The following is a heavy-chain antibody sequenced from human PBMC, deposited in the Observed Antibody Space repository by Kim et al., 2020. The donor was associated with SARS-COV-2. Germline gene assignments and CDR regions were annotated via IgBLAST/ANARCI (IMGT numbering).Heavy chain of an antibody. Sequence: TNYAQKFQGRVTMTRDTSISTAYMELSRLRSDDTAVYYCARDSAAAGRRYYGMDVWGQGTTVTVSS. D-gene: IGHD6-13*01. J-gene: IGHJ6*02. CDR2: T. CDR3: ARDSAAAGRRYYGMDV. V-gene: IGHV1-2*02.